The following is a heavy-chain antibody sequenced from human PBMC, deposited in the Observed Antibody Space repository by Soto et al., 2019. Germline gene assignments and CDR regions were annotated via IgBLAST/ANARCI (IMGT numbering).Heavy chain of an antibody. CDR1: GGTFSSYA. CDR3: ARDPSYYDFWSGYLSGDYYGMDV. Sequence: GASVKVSCKASGGTFSSYAISWVRQAPGQGLEWMGIINPSGGSTSYAQKFQGRVTMTRDTSTSTVYMELSSLRSEDTAVYYCARDPSYYDFWSGYLSGDYYGMDVWGQGTTVTVSS. D-gene: IGHD3-3*01. J-gene: IGHJ6*02. CDR2: INPSGGST. V-gene: IGHV1-46*01.